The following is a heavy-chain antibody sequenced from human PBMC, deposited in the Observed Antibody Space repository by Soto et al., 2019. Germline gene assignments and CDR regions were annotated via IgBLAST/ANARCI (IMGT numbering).Heavy chain of an antibody. CDR1: GFTFSSYE. CDR2: ISSSGSTI. D-gene: IGHD7-27*01. J-gene: IGHJ4*02. CDR3: ARETGDGEFDY. Sequence: LRVSCAASGFTFSSYEMNWVRQAPGKGLEWVSYISSSGSTIYYADSVKGRFTISRDNAKNSLYLQMNSLRAEDTAVYYCARETGDGEFDYWGQGTLVTVSS. V-gene: IGHV3-48*03.